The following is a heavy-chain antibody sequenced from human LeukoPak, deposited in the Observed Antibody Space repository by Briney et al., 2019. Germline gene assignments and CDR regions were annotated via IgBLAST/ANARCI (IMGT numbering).Heavy chain of an antibody. CDR1: GYTFTGYY. V-gene: IGHV1-2*02. Sequence: GASVKVSCKASGYTFTGYYMHWVRQATGQGLEWMGWINPNSGGTNYAQKFQGRVTMTRDTSISTPYMELSRLRSDDTAVYYCARDRYSGYSEINWFDPWGQGTLVTVSS. CDR3: ARDRYSGYSEINWFDP. J-gene: IGHJ5*02. D-gene: IGHD5-12*01. CDR2: INPNSGGT.